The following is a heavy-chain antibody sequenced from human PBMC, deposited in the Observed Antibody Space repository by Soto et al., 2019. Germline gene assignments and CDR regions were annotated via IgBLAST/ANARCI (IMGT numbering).Heavy chain of an antibody. J-gene: IGHJ3*02. CDR3: AASCYAILTGHFAFDI. CDR2: IYDSGST. Sequence: PSETLSLTCTVSGGSISSYYWSWIRQAPGKGLEWLGYIYDSGSTTYNPSVKSRVTMSVDTSKTQFSLDLGSVTAADTAVYFCAASCYAILTGHFAFDIWGHGTMVTVSS. CDR1: GGSISSYY. V-gene: IGHV4-59*01. D-gene: IGHD3-9*01.